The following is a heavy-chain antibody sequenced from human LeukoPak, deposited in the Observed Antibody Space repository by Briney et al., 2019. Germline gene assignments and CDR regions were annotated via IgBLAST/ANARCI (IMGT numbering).Heavy chain of an antibody. Sequence: GGSLRLSCAASGFTFSSYGMHWVCQAPGKGLEWVAFIRYDEIDKYYADSVKGRFTISRDNSKNTLYLQMNSLRIEDTAVYYCAKDCCSGASPYHMDVWGKGTTVTVSS. J-gene: IGHJ6*03. D-gene: IGHD2-15*01. CDR1: GFTFSSYG. V-gene: IGHV3-30*02. CDR3: AKDCCSGASPYHMDV. CDR2: IRYDEIDK.